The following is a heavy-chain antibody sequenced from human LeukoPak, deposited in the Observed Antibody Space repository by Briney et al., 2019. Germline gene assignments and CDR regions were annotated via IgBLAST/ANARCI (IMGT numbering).Heavy chain of an antibody. CDR1: GFTFSTYS. CDR3: VKEVINHAFWSGHSA. Sequence: GGSLRLSCAASGFTFSTYSMTWVRQAPGKGLEWVSVISASGGITFYRDSVKGRFTISRDNFKSTVSLQMNSLRADDTAVYYCVKEVINHAFWSGHSAWGQATLVTVSS. V-gene: IGHV3-23*01. CDR2: ISASGGIT. J-gene: IGHJ4*02. D-gene: IGHD3-3*01.